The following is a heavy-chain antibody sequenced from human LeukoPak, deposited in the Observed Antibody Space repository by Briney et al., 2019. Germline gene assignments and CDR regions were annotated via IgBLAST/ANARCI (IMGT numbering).Heavy chain of an antibody. CDR3: ARGASGAAAGTPFDY. J-gene: IGHJ4*02. Sequence: PSETLSLTCAVYGGSFSGYYWSWLRQPPGKGLEWIGEINHSGSTNYNPSLKSRVTISVDTSKNQFSLKLSSVTAADTAVYYCARGASGAAAGTPFDYWGQGTLVTVSS. CDR1: GGSFSGYY. CDR2: INHSGST. V-gene: IGHV4-34*01. D-gene: IGHD6-13*01.